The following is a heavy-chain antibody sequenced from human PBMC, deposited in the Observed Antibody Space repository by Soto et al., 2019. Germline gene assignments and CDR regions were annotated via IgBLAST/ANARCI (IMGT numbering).Heavy chain of an antibody. CDR3: TRSIITTAGTDAFDL. V-gene: IGHV1-46*03. Sequence: QVQLVQSGAEVKKPGASVRVSCKASGYTFTSYYIHWVRQAPGHGPEWMGMISPSSGGTAYAQKFQGRVTMTRDTSTSTVYMELSSLRSEDTAVYYCTRSIITTAGTDAFDLWCQGTLVTVSS. CDR2: ISPSSGGT. D-gene: IGHD6-13*01. CDR1: GYTFTSYY. J-gene: IGHJ3*01.